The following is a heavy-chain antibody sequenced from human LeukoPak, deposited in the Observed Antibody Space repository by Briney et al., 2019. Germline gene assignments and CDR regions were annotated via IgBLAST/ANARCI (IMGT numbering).Heavy chain of an antibody. CDR1: GGTFSSYA. CDR2: INTNTGNP. J-gene: IGHJ5*02. Sequence: ASVKVSCKASGGTFSSYAISWVRQAPGQGLEWMGWINTNTGNPTYAQGFTGRFVFSLDTSVSSAYLQISSLKADDTAVYYCARDSAGVPNWLDPWGQGTLVTVSS. CDR3: ARDSAGVPNWLDP. D-gene: IGHD2-8*01. V-gene: IGHV7-4-1*02.